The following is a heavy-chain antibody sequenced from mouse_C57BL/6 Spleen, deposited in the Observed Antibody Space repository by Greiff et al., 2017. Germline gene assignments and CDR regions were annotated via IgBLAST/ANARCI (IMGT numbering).Heavy chain of an antibody. CDR1: GFTFSSYG. CDR3: ARHSGGDFDY. D-gene: IGHD1-3*01. V-gene: IGHV5-6*01. CDR2: ISSGGSYT. Sequence: EVHLVESGGDLVKPGGSLKLSCAASGFTFSSYGMSWVRQTPDKRLEWVATISSGGSYTYYPDSGKGRFTISRDNAKNTLYLQMRSLESEDTAMYCCARHSGGDFDYWGQGTTLTVSS. J-gene: IGHJ2*01.